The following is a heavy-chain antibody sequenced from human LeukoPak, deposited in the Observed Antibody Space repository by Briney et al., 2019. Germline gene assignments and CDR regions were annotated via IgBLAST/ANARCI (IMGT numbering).Heavy chain of an antibody. CDR1: GFSFNTYS. D-gene: IGHD2-15*01. J-gene: IGHJ4*02. V-gene: IGHV3-9*01. CDR2: ISWNSGSI. Sequence: PGGSLRLSCAASGFSFNTYSMNWVRQAPGKGLEWVSGISWNSGSIGYADSVKGRFTISRGNAKNSLYLQMNSLRAEDTALYYCAKSSGGSCYSNVDYWGQGTLVTVSS. CDR3: AKSSGGSCYSNVDY.